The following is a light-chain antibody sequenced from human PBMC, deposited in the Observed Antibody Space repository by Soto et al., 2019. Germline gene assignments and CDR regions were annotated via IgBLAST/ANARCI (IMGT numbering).Light chain of an antibody. Sequence: EIVLTQSPGTLSLSPGERATLSCRASQSVSSSYLAWYQQKPGQAPRLLISGTSNRATGIPDRFSGSGSGTDFTLTISRLEPEDFAVYYCQQFGSSSFTFGPGTKVDIK. CDR1: QSVSSSY. CDR2: GTS. CDR3: QQFGSSSFT. J-gene: IGKJ3*01. V-gene: IGKV3-20*01.